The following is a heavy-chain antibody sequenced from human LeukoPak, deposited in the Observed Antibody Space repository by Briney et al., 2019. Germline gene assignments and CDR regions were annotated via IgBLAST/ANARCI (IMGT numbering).Heavy chain of an antibody. CDR3: ARGRKLGYSYGLPGYCFDY. CDR2: IYYSGST. J-gene: IGHJ4*02. D-gene: IGHD5-18*01. Sequence: SETLSLTCTVSGGSISRYYWSWIRQPPGKGLEWIGYIYYSGSTNYNPSLKSRVTISVDTSKNQFSLKLSSVTAADTAVYYCARGRKLGYSYGLPGYCFDYWGQGTLVTVSS. CDR1: GGSISRYY. V-gene: IGHV4-59*01.